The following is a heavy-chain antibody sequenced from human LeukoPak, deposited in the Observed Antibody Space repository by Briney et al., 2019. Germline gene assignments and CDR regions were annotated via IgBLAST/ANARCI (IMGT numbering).Heavy chain of an antibody. V-gene: IGHV3-23*01. J-gene: IGHJ4*02. Sequence: PGGSLRLSCAASGFTFSSCSMSWVRQAPGKGLEWVSAISGSGGSTYYADSVKGRFTISRDNSKNSLYLQMDSLRAEDTAVYYCARGWRRLGRGPPNIYYFDYWGQGTLVTVSS. CDR2: ISGSGGST. D-gene: IGHD2-15*01. CDR3: ARGWRRLGRGPPNIYYFDY. CDR1: GFTFSSCS.